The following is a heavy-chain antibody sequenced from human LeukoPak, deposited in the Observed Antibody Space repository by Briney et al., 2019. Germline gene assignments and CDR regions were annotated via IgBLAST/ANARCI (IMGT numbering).Heavy chain of an antibody. V-gene: IGHV4-59*08. CDR1: GGSISSYY. D-gene: IGHD3-3*01. CDR2: IYYSGST. Sequence: SETLSLTCTVSGGSISSYYWSWIRQPPGKGLEWIGYIYYSGSTNYNPSLKSRVTISVDTSKNQFSLKLSSVTAADTAVYYCARGRSELRFLEWLLPAFDYWGQGTLVTVSS. J-gene: IGHJ4*02. CDR3: ARGRSELRFLEWLLPAFDY.